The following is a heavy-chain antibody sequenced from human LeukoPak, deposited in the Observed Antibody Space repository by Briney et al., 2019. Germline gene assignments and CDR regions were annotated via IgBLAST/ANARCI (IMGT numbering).Heavy chain of an antibody. D-gene: IGHD3-16*02. V-gene: IGHV4-34*01. J-gene: IGHJ4*02. CDR3: ARGRVFGGVIGFDY. CDR1: GGSFSGYY. CDR2: INHSGST. Sequence: SETLXXTCAVYGGSFSGYYWSWIRQPPGKGLEWIGEINHSGSTNYNPSLKSRVTISVDTSKNQFSLKLSSVTAADTAVYYCARGRVFGGVIGFDYWGQGTLVTVSS.